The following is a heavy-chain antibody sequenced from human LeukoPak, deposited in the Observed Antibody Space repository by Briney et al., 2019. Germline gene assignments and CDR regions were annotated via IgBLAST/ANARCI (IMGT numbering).Heavy chain of an antibody. CDR2: IYYSGST. CDR3: ARYYHASGSYDC. Sequence: SETLSLTCTVSGGSISSGGYYWSWIRRDTGEGLEWIGYIYYSGSTYYNPSLMSQVTISVDTSKNQFSLKLTSVTAADTAVYYCARYYHASGSYDCWGQGTLVTVSS. J-gene: IGHJ4*02. CDR1: GGSISSGGYY. V-gene: IGHV4-31*01. D-gene: IGHD3-10*01.